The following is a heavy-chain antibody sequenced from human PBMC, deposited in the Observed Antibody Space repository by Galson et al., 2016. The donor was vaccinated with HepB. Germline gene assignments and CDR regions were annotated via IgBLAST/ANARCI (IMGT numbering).Heavy chain of an antibody. D-gene: IGHD1-20*01. J-gene: IGHJ4*02. V-gene: IGHV3-74*01. Sequence: SLRLSCAASGFTFGDYAMSWFRQAPGKGLVWLSRVNTDGSGADYADSVKGRFTISRDNSKNTLYLEMNSLRAEDTAVYYCARDNWDDAGCSVDHWGQGTLVTVSS. CDR1: GFTFGDYA. CDR2: VNTDGSGA. CDR3: ARDNWDDAGCSVDH.